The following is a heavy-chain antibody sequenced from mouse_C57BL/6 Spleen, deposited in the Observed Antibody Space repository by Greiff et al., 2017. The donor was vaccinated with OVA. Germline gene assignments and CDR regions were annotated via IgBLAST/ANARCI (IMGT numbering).Heavy chain of an antibody. CDR1: GYTFTDYE. Sequence: VKLQESGAELVRPGASVTLSCKASGYTFTDYEMHWVKQTPVHGLEWIGAIDPETGGTAYNQKFKGKAILTADKSSSTAYMELRSLTSEDSAVYYCTREGPEGYFDVWGTGTTVTVSS. V-gene: IGHV1-15*01. CDR3: TREGPEGYFDV. D-gene: IGHD3-3*01. J-gene: IGHJ1*03. CDR2: IDPETGGT.